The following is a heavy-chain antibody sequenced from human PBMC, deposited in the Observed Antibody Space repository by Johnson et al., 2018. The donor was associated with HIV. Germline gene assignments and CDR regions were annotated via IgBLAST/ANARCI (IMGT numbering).Heavy chain of an antibody. J-gene: IGHJ3*02. Sequence: QVQLVESGGGVVQPGRSLRLSCGASGFTFSSYAMHWVRQAPGKGLEWVAVISYDGSNKYYADSVKGRFTISRDNSKNTLYLQMNSLRAEDTAVYYCAKELALYSSGYGGDAFDIWGQGTMVTVSS. CDR3: AKELALYSSGYGGDAFDI. CDR1: GFTFSSYA. V-gene: IGHV3-30-3*01. CDR2: ISYDGSNK. D-gene: IGHD6-19*01.